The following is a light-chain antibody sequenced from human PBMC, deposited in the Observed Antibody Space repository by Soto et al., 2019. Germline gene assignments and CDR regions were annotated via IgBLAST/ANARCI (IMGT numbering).Light chain of an antibody. CDR3: CSYATGSTYI. Sequence: QSALTQPASVSGSPGQSITISCTGTSSDVGTYNLVSWYQQHPGEAPKLIIYEGNQRPSGVSNRFSGSRSGNTASLTISGLQAEDGADYFCCSYATGSTYIFGTGTKVTVL. CDR1: SSDVGTYNL. J-gene: IGLJ1*01. V-gene: IGLV2-23*01. CDR2: EGN.